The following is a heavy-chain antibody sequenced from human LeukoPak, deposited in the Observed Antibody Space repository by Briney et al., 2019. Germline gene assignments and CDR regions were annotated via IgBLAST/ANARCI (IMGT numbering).Heavy chain of an antibody. D-gene: IGHD2-15*01. J-gene: IGHJ5*02. CDR1: GGSFSGYY. CDR2: INHSGST. CDR3: ARGGGVVVVAALFDP. V-gene: IGHV4-34*01. Sequence: SETLSLTCAVYGGSFSGYYWSWIRQPPGKGLEWIGEINHSGSTNYNPSLKSRVTISVDTSKNQFSLKLSSVTAADTAVYYCARGGGVVVVAALFDPWGQGTLVTVSS.